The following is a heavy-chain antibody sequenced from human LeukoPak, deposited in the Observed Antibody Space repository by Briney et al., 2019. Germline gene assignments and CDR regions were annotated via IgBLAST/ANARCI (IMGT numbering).Heavy chain of an antibody. V-gene: IGHV1-2*02. Sequence: ASVTVSFKASGYTFTCYYMHWVRQAPGQGLEWMGWINPNSGGTNYAQKFQGRVTMTSDTSISTAYMELSRLRPDDTAVYYCARVLFPLISYGGNSGPPVYWGQGTLVTVSS. CDR2: INPNSGGT. D-gene: IGHD4-23*01. J-gene: IGHJ4*02. CDR1: GYTFTCYY. CDR3: ARVLFPLISYGGNSGPPVY.